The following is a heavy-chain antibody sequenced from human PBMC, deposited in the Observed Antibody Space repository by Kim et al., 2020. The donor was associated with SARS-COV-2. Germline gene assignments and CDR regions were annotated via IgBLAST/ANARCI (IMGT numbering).Heavy chain of an antibody. J-gene: IGHJ4*02. CDR2: ISRGATNI. V-gene: IGHV3-48*02. CDR3: ARDRGGSNGDLYFDY. CDR1: GFTFSSFT. Sequence: GGSLRLSCAASGFTFSSFTFNWVRQAPGRGLEWISYISRGATNIYYADSVKGRFTTSRDNAKNTLYLLMNSLRDEDTAVYYCARDRGGSNGDLYFDYWGQGALVTVSS. D-gene: IGHD4-17*01.